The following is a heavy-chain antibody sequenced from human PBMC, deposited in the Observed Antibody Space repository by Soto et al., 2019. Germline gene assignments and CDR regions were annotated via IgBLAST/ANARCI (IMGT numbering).Heavy chain of an antibody. V-gene: IGHV3-74*01. Sequence: GGSLRLSCAASGFNFGLFWMPWVRQAPGKGLVWVSHINSDGSTIVYADSVKGRFTISRDNAKNSLYLQMNSLRAEDTAVYHCARDIYGDYCMDVWGQGTTVTVSS. J-gene: IGHJ6*02. CDR2: INSDGSTI. CDR1: GFNFGLFW. CDR3: ARDIYGDYCMDV. D-gene: IGHD4-17*01.